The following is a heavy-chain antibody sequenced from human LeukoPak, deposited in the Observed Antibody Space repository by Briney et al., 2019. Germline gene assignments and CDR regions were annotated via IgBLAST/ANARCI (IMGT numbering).Heavy chain of an antibody. J-gene: IGHJ4*02. D-gene: IGHD3-10*01. CDR2: IWYDGSNK. Sequence: GRSLRLSCAASGFTFSSYGMHWVRQAPGKGLEWVAVIWYDGSNKYYADSVKGRFTISRDNSKNTLYLQMNSLRAEDTAVYYCAKGRGDKVTMVRGVIIAPYYFDYWGQGTLVTVSS. CDR1: GFTFSSYG. CDR3: AKGRGDKVTMVRGVIIAPYYFDY. V-gene: IGHV3-33*06.